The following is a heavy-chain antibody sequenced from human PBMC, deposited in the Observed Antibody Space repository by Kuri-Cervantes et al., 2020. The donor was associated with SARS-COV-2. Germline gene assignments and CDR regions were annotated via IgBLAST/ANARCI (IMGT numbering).Heavy chain of an antibody. Sequence: SETLSLTCTVSGGSVSSGSYYWSWIRQPPGKGLEWIGYIYYSGSTNYNPSLKSRVTISVDTSKNQFSLKLSSVTAADTAVYYCAKGSYSSPLDYYYGMDVWGQGTTVTVSS. J-gene: IGHJ6*02. CDR2: IYYSGST. D-gene: IGHD6-13*01. CDR3: AKGSYSSPLDYYYGMDV. V-gene: IGHV4-61*01. CDR1: GGSVSSGSYY.